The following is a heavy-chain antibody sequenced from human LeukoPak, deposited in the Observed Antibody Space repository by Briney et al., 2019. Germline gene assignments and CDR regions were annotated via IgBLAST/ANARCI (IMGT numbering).Heavy chain of an antibody. CDR1: GWSFSGYY. V-gene: IGHV4-34*01. Sequence: SETLSLTCAVYGWSFSGYYWSWIRQPPGKGLEWMGEINHSGSTNYNPSLKSRVTISVDTSKTQFSLKLSSVTAADTAVYYCARGEYGYNTFDYWGQGTLVTVSS. CDR3: ARGEYGYNTFDY. D-gene: IGHD5-24*01. CDR2: INHSGST. J-gene: IGHJ4*02.